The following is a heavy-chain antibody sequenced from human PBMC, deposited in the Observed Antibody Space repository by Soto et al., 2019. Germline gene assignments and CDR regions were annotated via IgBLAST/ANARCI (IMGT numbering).Heavy chain of an antibody. CDR2: IIPIFGTA. D-gene: IGHD2-15*01. J-gene: IGHJ6*02. CDR1: GGTFNSYS. CDR3: ARYRYCGGCTCYYNKGMDV. Sequence: QVQLVQSGAEVKKPGSSVKVSCKASGGTFNSYSITWVRQAPGQGLEWMGGIIPIFGTADYAQNFQGRVTITAEESTSTAYMERSSLRSEDTAVYYCARYRYCGGCTCYYNKGMDVWGQGTTVSVSS. V-gene: IGHV1-69*12.